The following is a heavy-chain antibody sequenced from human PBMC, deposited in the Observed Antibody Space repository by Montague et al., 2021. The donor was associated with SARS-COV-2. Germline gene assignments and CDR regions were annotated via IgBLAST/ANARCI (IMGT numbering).Heavy chain of an antibody. D-gene: IGHD6-19*01. V-gene: IGHV6-1*01. Sequence: CAISGDSVSSTSAAWNWIRQSPSRGLEWLGRTYFTSKWSSEYALSVKSRLIISPDTSKNQFSLRLMSVTPDDTAVYYCASSGFSSGWEDPHWYFDVWGRGTLVTVSS. CDR1: GDSVSSTSAA. J-gene: IGHJ2*01. CDR3: ASSGFSSGWEDPHWYFDV. CDR2: TYFTSKWSS.